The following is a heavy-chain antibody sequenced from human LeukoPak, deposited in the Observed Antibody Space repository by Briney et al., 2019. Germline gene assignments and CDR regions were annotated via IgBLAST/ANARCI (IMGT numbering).Heavy chain of an antibody. CDR1: GIIFSSDA. CDR2: ITKSGDSS. Sequence: GGSLRLSCAASGIIFSSDAMSWVRQVPGKGLEWVSLITKSGDSSYYADSVKGRFTISRDNSKNTVYLQMNSLRAEDTAVYYCANAPDYDDYWGQGTLVTVSS. CDR3: ANAPDYDDY. V-gene: IGHV3-23*01. J-gene: IGHJ4*02.